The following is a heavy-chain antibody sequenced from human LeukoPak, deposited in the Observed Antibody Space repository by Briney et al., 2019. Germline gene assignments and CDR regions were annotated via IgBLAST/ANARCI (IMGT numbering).Heavy chain of an antibody. Sequence: SETLSLTCTVSGGSISSSSYYWGWIRQPPGKGLEWIGSIYYSGSTYYNPSLKSRVTISVDTSKNQFSLKLSSVTAAGTAVYYCARHKRFGVVILYYFDYWGQGTLVTVSS. D-gene: IGHD3-3*01. CDR3: ARHKRFGVVILYYFDY. V-gene: IGHV4-39*01. CDR2: IYYSGST. CDR1: GGSISSSSYY. J-gene: IGHJ4*02.